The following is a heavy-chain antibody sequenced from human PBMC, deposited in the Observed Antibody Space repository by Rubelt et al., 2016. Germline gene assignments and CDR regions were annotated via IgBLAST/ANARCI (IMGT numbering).Heavy chain of an antibody. D-gene: IGHD2-21*01. Sequence: QVQLVQSGAEVKKPGASVKVSCKASGYTFTSYYMHWVRQAPGQGLEWMGGIIPIFGTANYAQKFQGRVTITADKSTSTAYMELRSLRSDDTAVYYCAREVMAISDYWGQGTLVTVSS. CDR1: GYTFTSYY. CDR3: AREVMAISDY. J-gene: IGHJ4*02. CDR2: IIPIFGTA. V-gene: IGHV1-69*06.